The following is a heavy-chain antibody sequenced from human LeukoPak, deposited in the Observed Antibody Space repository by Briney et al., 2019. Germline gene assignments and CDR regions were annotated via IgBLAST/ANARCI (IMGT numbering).Heavy chain of an antibody. Sequence: GGSLRLSCAASGFTFSDYYMSWIRQAPGKGLEWVSYISSSGSTIYYADSVKGRFTISRDNAKNSLYLQMNSLRAEDTAVYYCARDLYYYDSSGYYEDYYYMDVWGKGATVTVSS. D-gene: IGHD3-22*01. CDR2: ISSSGSTI. V-gene: IGHV3-11*04. CDR3: ARDLYYYDSSGYYEDYYYMDV. J-gene: IGHJ6*03. CDR1: GFTFSDYY.